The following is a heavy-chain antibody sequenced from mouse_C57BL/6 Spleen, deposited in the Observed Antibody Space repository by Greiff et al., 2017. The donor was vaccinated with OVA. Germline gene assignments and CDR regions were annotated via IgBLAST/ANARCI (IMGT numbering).Heavy chain of an antibody. CDR1: GYTFTSYW. Sequence: QVQLQQSGAELVKPGASVKLSCKASGYTFTSYWMHWVKQRPGRGLEWIGRIDPNSGGTKYNEKFKSKATLTVDKPSSTAYMQLSSLTSEDSAVYYCAGDYDGGAYYFDYWGQGTTLTVSS. CDR2: IDPNSGGT. CDR3: AGDYDGGAYYFDY. V-gene: IGHV1-72*01. J-gene: IGHJ2*01. D-gene: IGHD2-4*01.